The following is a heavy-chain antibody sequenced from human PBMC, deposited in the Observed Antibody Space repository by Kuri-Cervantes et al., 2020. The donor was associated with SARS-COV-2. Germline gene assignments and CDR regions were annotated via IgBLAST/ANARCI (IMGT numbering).Heavy chain of an antibody. CDR1: GGSISSYY. CDR3: ARGSWNYPFDH. V-gene: IGHV4-59*01. J-gene: IGHJ4*02. CDR2: IYYSGST. D-gene: IGHD1-7*01. Sequence: GSLRLSCTVSGGSISSYYWSWIRQPPGKGLEWIGYIYYSGSTNYNPSLKSRVTISVDTSKNQFSLKLSSVTAADTAVYYCARGSWNYPFDHWGQGTLVTVSS.